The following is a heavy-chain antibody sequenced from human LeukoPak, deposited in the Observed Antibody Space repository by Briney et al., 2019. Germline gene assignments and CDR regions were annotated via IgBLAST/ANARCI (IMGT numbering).Heavy chain of an antibody. CDR1: GGSFSGYY. CDR3: AGSLGYCTSNVCYLKY. CDR2: INHSGST. V-gene: IGHV4-34*01. Sequence: SETLSLTCAVYGGSFSGYYWSWIRQPPGKGLEWIGEINHSGSTNYNPSLKSRVTISVDTSKNQFSLNLSSVTAADTAVYYCAGSLGYCTSNVCYLKYWGQGTLVTVSS. D-gene: IGHD2-8*01. J-gene: IGHJ4*02.